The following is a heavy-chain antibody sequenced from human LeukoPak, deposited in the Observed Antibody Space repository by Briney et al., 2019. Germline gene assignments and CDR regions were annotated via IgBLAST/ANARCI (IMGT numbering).Heavy chain of an antibody. CDR1: GFTFSSYR. CDR2: IKKDGSGV. V-gene: IGHV3-7*05. Sequence: TGESLTLSCTASGFTFSSYRMNWVRHAPRKGLEWEANIKKDGSGVNYVDSVHSRLTISTDNAKESLYLQMHSLRAEDTAVYYCARIGYSSSSFDFWGQGTVVTVTS. D-gene: IGHD6-6*01. CDR3: ARIGYSSSSFDF. J-gene: IGHJ4*02.